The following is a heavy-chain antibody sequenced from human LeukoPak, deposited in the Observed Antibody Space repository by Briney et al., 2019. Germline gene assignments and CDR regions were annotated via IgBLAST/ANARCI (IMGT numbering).Heavy chain of an antibody. J-gene: IGHJ6*02. CDR2: IHYTGRA. D-gene: IGHD3-3*01. Sequence: PSETLSLTCTVSGGSISSSDYYWVWIRQPPGKGLQWIGIIHYTGRAYYNPSLKSRVTISVDTSKNQFSLKLSSVTAADTAVHYCARSQTWSGYYWDYYYYGMDVWGQGTTVTVSS. V-gene: IGHV4-39*07. CDR3: ARSQTWSGYYWDYYYYGMDV. CDR1: GGSISSSDYY.